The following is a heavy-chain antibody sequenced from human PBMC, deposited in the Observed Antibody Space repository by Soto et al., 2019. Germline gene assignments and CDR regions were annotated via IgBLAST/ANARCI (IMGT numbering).Heavy chain of an antibody. Sequence: QVQLVESGGGVVQPGRSLRLSCAASGFTFSSYGMHWVRQAPGKGLEWVAVIWYDGSNKYYADSVKGRFTISRDNSKNTLYLQMNSLRAEDTAVYYCARERWVYGSGSHAYFQHWGQGTLVTVSS. CDR1: GFTFSSYG. V-gene: IGHV3-33*01. J-gene: IGHJ1*01. CDR2: IWYDGSNK. D-gene: IGHD3-10*01. CDR3: ARERWVYGSGSHAYFQH.